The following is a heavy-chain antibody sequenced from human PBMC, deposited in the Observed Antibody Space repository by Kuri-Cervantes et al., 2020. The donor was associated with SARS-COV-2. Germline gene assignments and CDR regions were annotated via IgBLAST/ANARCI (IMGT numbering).Heavy chain of an antibody. V-gene: IGHV4-30-2*01. CDR3: ARESIAVAGTGGFDP. CDR2: IYHSGST. J-gene: IGHJ5*02. D-gene: IGHD6-19*01. CDR1: GRSISSGGYS. Sequence: CPISGRSISSGGYSWCWIRQPPGKGLECIEYIYHSGSTYYNPSLKSRVTISVDRSKNQFSLTLSSVTAADTAVYYCARESIAVAGTGGFDPWGQGTLVTVSS.